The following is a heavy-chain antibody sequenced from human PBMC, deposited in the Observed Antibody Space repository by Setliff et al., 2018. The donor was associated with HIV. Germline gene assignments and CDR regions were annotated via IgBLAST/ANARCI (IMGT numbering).Heavy chain of an antibody. CDR3: ARDPPGSGFHLDY. J-gene: IGHJ4*02. V-gene: IGHV3-33*08. CDR2: IWYDGSIE. D-gene: IGHD5-12*01. CDR1: EFTFSSYA. Sequence: HPGGSLRLSCAASEFTFSSYAMHWVRQAAGKGLEWVAVIWYDGSIEYYIDSVKGRFTISRDNSKSTLYLQMTNLRAEDTALYYCARDPPGSGFHLDYWGQGTPVTVSS.